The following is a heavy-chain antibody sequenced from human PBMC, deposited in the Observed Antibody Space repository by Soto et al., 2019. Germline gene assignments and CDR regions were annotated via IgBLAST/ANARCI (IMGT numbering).Heavy chain of an antibody. CDR3: TTDLNSGWPNWFDP. D-gene: IGHD6-19*01. J-gene: IGHJ5*02. CDR1: GGSISSDSYY. CDR2: ISYSGST. Sequence: PSETLSLTCTVSGGSISSDSYYWGWIRQSPEKGLEWIASISYSGSTYYNPTLKSRLIISVDTSKSQFSLKLSSVTAADTAMYYCTTDLNSGWPNWFDPWGQGTLVTVSS. V-gene: IGHV4-39*07.